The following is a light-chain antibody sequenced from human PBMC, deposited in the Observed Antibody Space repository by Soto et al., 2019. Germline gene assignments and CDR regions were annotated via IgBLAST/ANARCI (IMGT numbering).Light chain of an antibody. CDR1: SPKNGARYD. CDR3: QSFDFSLSGPI. Sequence: SVLKQPPPMSGAPGQTVTISLPGSSPKNGARYDVHWCQHLPGTAPKLLIYHNNIRPSGVPDRFSGSKSGTSASLAITGLQAEDEADYYCQSFDFSLSGPIFGGGTKVTVL. V-gene: IGLV1-40*01. J-gene: IGLJ2*01. CDR2: HNN.